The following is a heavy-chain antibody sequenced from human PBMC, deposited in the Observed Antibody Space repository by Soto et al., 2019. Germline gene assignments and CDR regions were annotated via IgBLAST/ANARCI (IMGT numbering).Heavy chain of an antibody. CDR3: AKEGSSWRYYYSGMDV. D-gene: IGHD6-13*01. V-gene: IGHV3-30*18. Sequence: QVQLVESGGGVVQPGRSLRLSCAASGFTFSSYGMHWVRQAPGKGLEWVAVISYDGSNKYYADSVKGRFTISRDNSKNTLYLQMNSLRAEDTAVYYCAKEGSSWRYYYSGMDVWGQGTTVTVSS. CDR1: GFTFSSYG. J-gene: IGHJ6*02. CDR2: ISYDGSNK.